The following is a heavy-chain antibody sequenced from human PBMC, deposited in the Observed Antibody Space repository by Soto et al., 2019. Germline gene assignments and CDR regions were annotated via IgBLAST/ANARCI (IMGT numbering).Heavy chain of an antibody. Sequence: EVQLLESGGGLVQPGGSLRLSCAASGFTFSSDAMNWVRQAPGKGLEWVSDISGSGGITYYADSVKGRFTISRDHSKNTLYLQMNSLRAEDTAVYYCAKSAMVRGGGWFDPWGQGTLVTVSS. CDR3: AKSAMVRGGGWFDP. CDR1: GFTFSSDA. J-gene: IGHJ5*02. D-gene: IGHD3-10*01. V-gene: IGHV3-23*01. CDR2: ISGSGGIT.